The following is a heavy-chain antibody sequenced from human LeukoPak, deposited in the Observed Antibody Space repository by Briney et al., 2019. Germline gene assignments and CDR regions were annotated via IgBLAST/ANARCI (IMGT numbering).Heavy chain of an antibody. CDR2: IYYSGST. CDR3: ARQKASDCSSTSCYQRNDIDY. J-gene: IGHJ4*02. Sequence: SETLSLTCTVSGGSSSSSSYYWGWIRQPPEKGLEWIGSIYYSGSTYYNPSLKSRVTISVDTSKNQFSLKLSSVTAADTAVYYCARQKASDCSSTSCYQRNDIDYWGQGTLVTVSS. D-gene: IGHD2-2*01. CDR1: GGSSSSSSYY. V-gene: IGHV4-39*01.